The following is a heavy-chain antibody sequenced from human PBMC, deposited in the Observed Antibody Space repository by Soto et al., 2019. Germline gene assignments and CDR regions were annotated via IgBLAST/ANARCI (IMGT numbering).Heavy chain of an antibody. CDR3: AILGTYYFDNSDNYFDF. CDR1: GYTLTRYS. J-gene: IGHJ4*02. CDR2: IKAGNGNT. Sequence: QVQLVQSGAEELKPGASVKVSCKASGYTLTRYSIHWVRQAPGQRLEWMGWIKAGNGNTKFSQKFQGRVTITRDTSASTAYMELRCLRSEDTAIYYCAILGTYYFDNSDNYFDFWGQGTLVTVSS. V-gene: IGHV1-3*05. D-gene: IGHD3-22*01.